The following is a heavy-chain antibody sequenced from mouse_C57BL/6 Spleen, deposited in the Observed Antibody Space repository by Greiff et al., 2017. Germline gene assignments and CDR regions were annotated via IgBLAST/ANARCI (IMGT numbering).Heavy chain of an antibody. CDR1: GYSITSGYY. CDR2: ISYDGSN. CDR3: AREGAH. V-gene: IGHV3-6*01. J-gene: IGHJ3*01. Sequence: ESGPGLVKPSQSLSLTCSVTGYSITSGYYWNWIRQFPGNKLEWMGYISYDGSNNYNPSLKNRISITRDTSKNQFFLKLNSVTTEDTATYYCAREGAHWGQGTLVTVSA.